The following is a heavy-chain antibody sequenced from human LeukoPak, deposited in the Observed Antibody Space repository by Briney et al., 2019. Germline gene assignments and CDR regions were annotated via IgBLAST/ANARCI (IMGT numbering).Heavy chain of an antibody. V-gene: IGHV4-30-2*01. D-gene: IGHD6-13*01. J-gene: IGHJ4*02. Sequence: PSQTLSLTCAVSGGSISSGGYSWGWIRQPPGKGLEGIEYIYHSGSTYYNPSLKSRVTISVDRSKNQFSLKLSSVTAADTAVYYCARVVAAAGKPGMPYYFDYWGQGTLVTVSS. CDR2: IYHSGST. CDR1: GGSISSGGYS. CDR3: ARVVAAAGKPGMPYYFDY.